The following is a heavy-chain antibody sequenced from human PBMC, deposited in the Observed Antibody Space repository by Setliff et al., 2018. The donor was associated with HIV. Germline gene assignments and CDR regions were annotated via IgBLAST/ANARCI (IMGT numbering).Heavy chain of an antibody. CDR1: GFTFSNAW. CDR3: TTAVAQNWYGSGNENY. J-gene: IGHJ4*02. Sequence: GGSLRLSCAASGFTFSNAWMTWVRQAPGKGLEWVGRIKSKTDGETEDYAAPVKGRFTISRDDSRSTLYLQMNSLITEDTALYYCTTAVAQNWYGSGNENYWGQGTLVTVSS. D-gene: IGHD3-10*01. V-gene: IGHV3-15*01. CDR2: IKSKTDGETE.